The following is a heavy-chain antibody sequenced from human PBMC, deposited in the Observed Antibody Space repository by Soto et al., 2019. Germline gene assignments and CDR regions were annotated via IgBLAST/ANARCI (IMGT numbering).Heavy chain of an antibody. CDR2: ISAYNGDT. CDR1: GYSFIGYG. Sequence: QVQLGQSGAAVKKPGASVKVSCKASGYSFIGYGFSWVRQAPGQGLEYMGWISAYNGDTHYAQSLQGRVTMTTETSTSTAYMELRSLRPDDTAVDYCARDGALYGDCGGYWGQGTLVTVSS. V-gene: IGHV1-18*01. D-gene: IGHD4-17*01. CDR3: ARDGALYGDCGGY. J-gene: IGHJ4*02.